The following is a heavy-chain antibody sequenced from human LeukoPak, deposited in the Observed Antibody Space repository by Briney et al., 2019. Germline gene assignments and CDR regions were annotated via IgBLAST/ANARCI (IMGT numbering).Heavy chain of an antibody. V-gene: IGHV4-34*01. Sequence: SETLSLTCAVYGGSFSGYYWSWIRQPPGKGLEWIGEINHSGSTNYNPSLKSRVTISVDTSKNQFSLKLSSVTAADTAVYYCARWWGGIDYWGQGTLVTVSS. D-gene: IGHD2-15*01. J-gene: IGHJ4*02. CDR3: ARWWGGIDY. CDR1: GGSFSGYY. CDR2: INHSGST.